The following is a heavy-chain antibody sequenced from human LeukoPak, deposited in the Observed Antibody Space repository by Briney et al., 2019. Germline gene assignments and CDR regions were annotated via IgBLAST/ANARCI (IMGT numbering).Heavy chain of an antibody. CDR2: INPNSGGT. D-gene: IGHD3-3*01. J-gene: IGHJ4*02. CDR3: ARVTPYDFWSGYPKYYFDY. CDR1: GYTFTGYY. V-gene: IGHV1-2*02. Sequence: GASVKVSCKASGYTFTGYYMHWVRQAPGQGLEGMGWINPNSGGTNYAQKFQGRVTMTRDTSISTAYMELSRLRSDDTAVYYCARVTPYDFWSGYPKYYFDYWGQGTLVTVSS.